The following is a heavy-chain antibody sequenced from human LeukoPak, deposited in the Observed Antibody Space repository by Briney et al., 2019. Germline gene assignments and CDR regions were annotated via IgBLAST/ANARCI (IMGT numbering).Heavy chain of an antibody. CDR1: GFTFSDYY. Sequence: GGSLRLSCVASGFTFSDYYMSWVRQAPGKGLEWISYISISRGYTNYADSVKGRFTISRDNAKNSLYLQMNSLGVEDTAVYYCARATQQWLVKLDYWGQGILVTVSS. CDR3: ARATQQWLVKLDY. V-gene: IGHV3-11*06. CDR2: ISISRGYT. D-gene: IGHD6-19*01. J-gene: IGHJ4*02.